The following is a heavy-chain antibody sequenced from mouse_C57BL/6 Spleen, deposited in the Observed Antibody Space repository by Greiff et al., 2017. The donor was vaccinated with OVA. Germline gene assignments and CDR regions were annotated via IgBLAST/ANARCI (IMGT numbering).Heavy chain of an antibody. Sequence: EVKLQESGAELVKPGASVKLSCTASGFNIKDYYMHWVKQRTEQGLEWIGRIDPEDGGPQYAPKFQGKATITADTSSNTAYLQLSSLRSADTAVYDCARDWAGAWFAYWGQGTLVTVSA. CDR3: ARDWAGAWFAY. J-gene: IGHJ3*01. CDR1: GFNIKDYY. D-gene: IGHD3-3*01. CDR2: IDPEDGGP. V-gene: IGHV14-2*01.